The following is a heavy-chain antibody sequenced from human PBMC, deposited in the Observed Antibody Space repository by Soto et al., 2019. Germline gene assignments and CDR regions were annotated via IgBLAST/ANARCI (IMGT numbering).Heavy chain of an antibody. J-gene: IGHJ1*01. Sequence: AASVKVSCKASGGTFSSYAIGWVRQAPGQGLEWMGGIIPIFGTANYAQKFQGRVTITADESTSTAYMELSSLRSEDTAVYYCARGGLDRTEYFQHWGQGTLVTVSS. V-gene: IGHV1-69*13. CDR2: IIPIFGTA. CDR3: ARGGLDRTEYFQH. D-gene: IGHD6-19*01. CDR1: GGTFSSYA.